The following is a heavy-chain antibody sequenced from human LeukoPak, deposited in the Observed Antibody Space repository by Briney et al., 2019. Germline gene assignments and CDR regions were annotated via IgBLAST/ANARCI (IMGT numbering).Heavy chain of an antibody. CDR1: GFTFSSYG. Sequence: GGSLRLSCAASGFTFSSYGMPWVRQAPGKGLEWVAVISYDGSNKYYADSVKGRFTISRDNSKNTLYLQMNSLRAEDTAVYYCAKEPGYSSSSWYYFDYWGQGTLVTVSS. J-gene: IGHJ4*02. V-gene: IGHV3-30*18. CDR2: ISYDGSNK. D-gene: IGHD6-13*01. CDR3: AKEPGYSSSSWYYFDY.